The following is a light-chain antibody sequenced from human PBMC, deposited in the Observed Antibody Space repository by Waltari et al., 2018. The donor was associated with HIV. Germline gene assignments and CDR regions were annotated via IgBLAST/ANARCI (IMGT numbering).Light chain of an antibody. CDR3: LQYGSWPWT. J-gene: IGKJ1*01. Sequence: EVVMRQSPATLSVSPGERLTLSCRASQSVGTSLAWYQQKPGQTPRLLVYGASARFTSVPARFSGSGSGTEFTLTVTSLQSEDFAFYYCLQYGSWPWTLGQGTKVEIK. CDR2: GAS. CDR1: QSVGTS. V-gene: IGKV3-15*01.